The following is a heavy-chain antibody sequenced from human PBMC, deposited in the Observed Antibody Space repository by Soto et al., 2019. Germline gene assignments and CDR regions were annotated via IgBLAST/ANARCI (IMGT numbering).Heavy chain of an antibody. J-gene: IGHJ6*02. V-gene: IGHV1-69*02. CDR2: IIPILGIV. CDR3: ARSLVAPRYYGMDV. CDR1: GGTFSSYT. Sequence: QVQLVQSGAEVKKPGSSVKVSCKASGGTFSSYTISWVRQAPGQGLEWMGRIIPILGIVNYAQKFQGRVTITADKSTSTAYMELSSLISEDTAVYYCARSLVAPRYYGMDVWGQGTTVTVSS. D-gene: IGHD2-15*01.